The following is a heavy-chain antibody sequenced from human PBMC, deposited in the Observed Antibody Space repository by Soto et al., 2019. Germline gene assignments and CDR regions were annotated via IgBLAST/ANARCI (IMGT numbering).Heavy chain of an antibody. J-gene: IGHJ4*02. V-gene: IGHV2-5*02. CDR3: AHQTPGAVKGFDY. CDR2: IYWDDDK. CDR1: GFSISSSGEG. Sequence: QITLMESGPTLVKPTQTLTLTCTFSGFSISSSGEGVGWIRQPPGKALEWLALIYWDDDKRYSPSLETRLTISKDTSSNQVVLTMTNMDPVDTGTYCCAHQTPGAVKGFDYWGQGTLVTVSS. D-gene: IGHD2-2*01.